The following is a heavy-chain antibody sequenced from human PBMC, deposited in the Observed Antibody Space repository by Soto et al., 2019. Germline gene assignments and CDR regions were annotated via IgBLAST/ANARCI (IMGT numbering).Heavy chain of an antibody. CDR3: AKDMGY. CDR1: GFTFTSYA. J-gene: IGHJ4*02. Sequence: EVQLLESGGGLVQPGGSLRLSCAASGFTFTSYAMXWVRQAPGKGLEWVSAISGSGATTYYADSVKGRFTIYRDNSKNTLYLQMNSLGADDTAVYYCAKDMGYWGQGTLVTVSS. CDR2: ISGSGATT. D-gene: IGHD3-10*01. V-gene: IGHV3-23*01.